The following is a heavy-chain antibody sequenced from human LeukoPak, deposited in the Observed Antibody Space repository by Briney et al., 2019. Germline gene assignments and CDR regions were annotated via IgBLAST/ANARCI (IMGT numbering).Heavy chain of an antibody. CDR3: ARDRRNIAARPGGWFDP. CDR1: GYTFTSYD. J-gene: IGHJ5*02. Sequence: ASVKVSCKASGYTFTSYDINWVRQATGQGLEWMRWMNPNSGNTGYAQKFQGRVTMTRDTSTSTVYMELSSLRSEDTAVYYCARDRRNIAARPGGWFDPWGQGTLVTVSS. CDR2: MNPNSGNT. D-gene: IGHD6-6*01. V-gene: IGHV1-8*01.